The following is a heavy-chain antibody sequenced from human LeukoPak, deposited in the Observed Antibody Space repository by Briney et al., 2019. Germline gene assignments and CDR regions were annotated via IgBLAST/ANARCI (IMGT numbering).Heavy chain of an antibody. CDR2: INPNSGGT. CDR1: GYTFTGYY. CDR3: AREMEIAVAGKGDDY. J-gene: IGHJ4*02. V-gene: IGHV1-2*04. D-gene: IGHD6-19*01. Sequence: ASVKVSCKASGYTFTGYYMHWVRQAPGQGLEWMGWINPNSGGTNYAQKFQGWVTMTRDTSISTAYMELSRLRSDDTAVYYCAREMEIAVAGKGDDYWGQGTLVTVSS.